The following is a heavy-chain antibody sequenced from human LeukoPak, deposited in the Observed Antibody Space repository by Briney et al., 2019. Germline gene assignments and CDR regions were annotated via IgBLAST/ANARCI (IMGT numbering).Heavy chain of an antibody. J-gene: IGHJ4*02. CDR2: ISGSGDIT. CDR3: ATDYYDSSGSYTVDY. CDR1: GFTFRSYA. D-gene: IGHD3-22*01. V-gene: IGHV3-23*01. Sequence: GGSLRLSCAASGFTFRSYAMSWVRQAPRKGLEWVSVISGSGDITQSADSVKGRFTISRDNSKNTLYLQMNSLRAEDTAVYYCATDYYDSSGSYTVDYWGQGTLVTVSS.